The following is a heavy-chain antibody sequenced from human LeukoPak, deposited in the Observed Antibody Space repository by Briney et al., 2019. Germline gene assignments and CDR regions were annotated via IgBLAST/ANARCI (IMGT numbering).Heavy chain of an antibody. CDR1: GGFIRSSSYY. CDR2: IFYTGST. Sequence: SETLSLTCRVSGGFIRSSSYYWGWIRQPPGKGLEWIGSIFYTGSTYYNPSLKSRVTISVDTSRNQFSLKLRSVTAADTAVYYCARTYGVEQDDYWGQGTLVTVSS. V-gene: IGHV4-39*01. CDR3: ARTYGVEQDDY. D-gene: IGHD4-17*01. J-gene: IGHJ4*02.